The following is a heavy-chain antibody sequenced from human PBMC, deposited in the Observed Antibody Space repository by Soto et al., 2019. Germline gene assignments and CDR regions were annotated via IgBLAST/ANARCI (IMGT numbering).Heavy chain of an antibody. Sequence: EVQMVESGGNLVQPGGSLRVSCAASEVRFSFYWMSWVRQAPGKGLEWVADINEDGSETYYADAVKGRFTISREDATNSLYLQMNSLRAGDTAVYFCAKSPMVRTFHYGMDVWGQGTTVTVSS. CDR1: EVRFSFYW. J-gene: IGHJ6*02. CDR3: AKSPMVRTFHYGMDV. D-gene: IGHD3-16*01. V-gene: IGHV3-7*05. CDR2: INEDGSET.